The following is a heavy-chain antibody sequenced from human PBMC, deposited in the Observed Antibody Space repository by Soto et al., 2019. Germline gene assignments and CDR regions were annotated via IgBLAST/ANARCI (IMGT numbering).Heavy chain of an antibody. CDR3: ARGRGHGSGSYYPPSNYYYYYYGMDV. CDR2: INHSGST. CDR1: GGSFSGYY. Sequence: SETLSLTCAVYGGSFSGYYWSWIRQPPGKGLEWIGEINHSGSTNYNPSLKSRVTISVDTSKNQFSLKLSSVTAADTAVYYCARGRGHGSGSYYPPSNYYYYYYGMDVWGQGTTVTVSS. D-gene: IGHD3-10*01. J-gene: IGHJ6*02. V-gene: IGHV4-34*01.